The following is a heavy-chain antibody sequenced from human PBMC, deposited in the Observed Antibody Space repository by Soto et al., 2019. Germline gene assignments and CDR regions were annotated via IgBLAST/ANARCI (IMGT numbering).Heavy chain of an antibody. J-gene: IGHJ4*02. V-gene: IGHV4-31*03. CDR1: GGSISSGGYY. D-gene: IGHD4-17*01. Sequence: QVQLQESGPGLVKPSQTLSLTCTVSGGSISSGGYYWSWIRQHPGKGLEWIGYISYSGNTDYNPSLKSRVTISVDTSKNQFSLKPRSVTAADTAVYYCARSTVTGENYWGQGTLVTVSS. CDR2: ISYSGNT. CDR3: ARSTVTGENY.